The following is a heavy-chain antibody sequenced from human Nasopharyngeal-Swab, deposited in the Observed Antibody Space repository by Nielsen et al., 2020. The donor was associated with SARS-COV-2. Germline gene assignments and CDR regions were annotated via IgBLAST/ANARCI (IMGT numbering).Heavy chain of an antibody. CDR3: ATDGGILNAFDI. J-gene: IGHJ3*02. CDR2: IYYSGST. V-gene: IGHV4-39*01. CDR1: GGSISSSSYY. Sequence: SETLSLTCTVSGGSISSSSYYWGWIRQPPGKGLERIGSIYYSGSTYYNPSLKSRVTISVDTSKNQFSLKLSSVTAADTAVYYCATDGGILNAFDIWGQGTMVTVSS. D-gene: IGHD3-16*01.